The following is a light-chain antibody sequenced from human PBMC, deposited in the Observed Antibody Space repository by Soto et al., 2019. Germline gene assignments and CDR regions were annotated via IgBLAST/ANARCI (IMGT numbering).Light chain of an antibody. CDR3: CAFTSAGTWV. Sequence: QAVVTQPASVSGSPGQSITISCAGTSSDVGSHPLVSWYQQHPGKAPKLMISEDTKRPSGVSNRFSGSKSGNMASLTISGLQAEDEADYYCCAFTSAGTWVFGGGTKVTVL. CDR1: SSDVGSHPL. V-gene: IGLV2-23*01. J-gene: IGLJ3*02. CDR2: EDT.